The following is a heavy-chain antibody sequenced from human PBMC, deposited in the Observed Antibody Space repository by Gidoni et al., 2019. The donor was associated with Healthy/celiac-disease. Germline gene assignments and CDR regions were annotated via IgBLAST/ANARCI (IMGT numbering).Heavy chain of an antibody. CDR1: GGSISSSSYY. D-gene: IGHD5-12*01. J-gene: IGHJ4*02. Sequence: QLQLQESGPGLVKPSETLSLTCTVSGGSISSSSYYWGWIRQPPGKGLEWIGSIYYSGSTYYIPSLKSRVTISVDTSKNQFSLKLSSVTAADTAVYDCARLAWHRRYYFDYWGQGTLVTVSS. V-gene: IGHV4-39*01. CDR2: IYYSGST. CDR3: ARLAWHRRYYFDY.